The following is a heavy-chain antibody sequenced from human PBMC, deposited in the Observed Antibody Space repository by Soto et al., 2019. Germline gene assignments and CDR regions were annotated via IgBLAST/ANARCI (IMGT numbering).Heavy chain of an antibody. CDR3: ARGALTVANWFDP. CDR1: GYTFTDYY. Sequence: QVQLVQSGAEVKKPGASVKVSCKASGYTFTDYYMNWVRQAPGQWLEWMGWINPNNGVTNYAQKFQGRVTMTRDTSISTAYMDLSRLRSDDTALYYCARGALTVANWFDPWGQGTQVTVSS. V-gene: IGHV1-2*02. D-gene: IGHD6-19*01. CDR2: INPNNGVT. J-gene: IGHJ5*02.